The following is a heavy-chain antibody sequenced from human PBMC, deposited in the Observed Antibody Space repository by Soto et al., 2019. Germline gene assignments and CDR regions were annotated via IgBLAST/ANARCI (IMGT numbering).Heavy chain of an antibody. CDR2: ISAYNGNT. CDR3: ARGPRILRFDY. J-gene: IGHJ4*02. V-gene: IGHV1-18*01. D-gene: IGHD2-15*01. CDR1: GYTFTSNC. Sequence: XPVKVSSKASGYTFTSNCISLVRQSPGQGLEWMGWISAYNGNTNYAQKLQGRVTMTTDTSTSTAYMELRSLRSDDTAVYYCARGPRILRFDYWGQGTLVTVSS.